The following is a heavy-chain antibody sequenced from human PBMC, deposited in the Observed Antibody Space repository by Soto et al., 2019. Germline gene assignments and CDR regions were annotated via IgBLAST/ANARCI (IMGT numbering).Heavy chain of an antibody. V-gene: IGHV1-69*12. Sequence: QVQLVQSGAEVKKPGSSVKVSCKASGGTFSSYAISWVRQAPGQGLEWMGGIIPIFGTANYAQKFQGRVTITADESTSTAYMELSSLRSEDTAVYYCARSSQNAYVWGSYRYTLDYCGQGTLVTVSS. J-gene: IGHJ4*02. D-gene: IGHD3-16*02. CDR3: ARSSQNAYVWGSYRYTLDY. CDR1: GGTFSSYA. CDR2: IIPIFGTA.